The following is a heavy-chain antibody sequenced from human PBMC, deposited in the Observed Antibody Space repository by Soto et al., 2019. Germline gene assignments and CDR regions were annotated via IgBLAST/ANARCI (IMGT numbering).Heavy chain of an antibody. V-gene: IGHV1-69*13. CDR3: ARDQGGNESG. CDR2: IIPIFGTA. Sequence: VRVSCTASGGTFRRYAISWLRQAPGQGLEWMGGIIPIFGTANYAQKFQGRVTITADESTSTAYMELSSLRSEDTAVYYRARDQGGNESGWGQGTLVTVS. J-gene: IGHJ4*02. CDR1: GGTFRRYA. D-gene: IGHD2-15*01.